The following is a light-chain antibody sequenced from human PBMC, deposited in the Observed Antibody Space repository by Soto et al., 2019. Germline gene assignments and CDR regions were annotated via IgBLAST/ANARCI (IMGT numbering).Light chain of an antibody. Sequence: QSALTPPPSVSGSPGQSIAISCPGTSIDVGGYDYVSWYQQHPDKAPKLMIYEVTKRPSGVSNRFSGSKSGNTASLTISGLQPEDEADYYCSSHTSGSTRVFGSGTKVTGL. J-gene: IGLJ1*01. CDR2: EVT. V-gene: IGLV2-14*01. CDR1: SIDVGGYDY. CDR3: SSHTSGSTRV.